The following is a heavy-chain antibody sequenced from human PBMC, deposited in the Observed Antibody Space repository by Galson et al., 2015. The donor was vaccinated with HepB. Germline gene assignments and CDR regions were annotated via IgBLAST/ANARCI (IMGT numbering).Heavy chain of an antibody. D-gene: IGHD4/OR15-4a*01. CDR1: GFTFTTYW. V-gene: IGHV3-74*01. J-gene: IGHJ6*02. CDR3: AGLGGTYGADV. CDR2: INSEGSRT. Sequence: SLRLSCAAPGFTFTTYWLHWVRQTPGKGLVWVSAINSEGSRTFYADSVKGRFTVSRDNAENTVYMVMNSLRAEDTSVYYCAGLGGTYGADVWGQGTTVTVSS.